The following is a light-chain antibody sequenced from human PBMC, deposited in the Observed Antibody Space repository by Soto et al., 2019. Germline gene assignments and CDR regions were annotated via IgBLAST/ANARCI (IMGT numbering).Light chain of an antibody. V-gene: IGKV3-11*01. CDR1: QSISTY. CDR2: DAS. J-gene: IGKJ1*01. Sequence: EIVLTQSPATLSLSPGERATLSCRASQSISTYLAWYQQKPGQAPRLLIYDASNRATGIPARFSGSGSGTDFTLTISSLEPEDFAVYFCQHHNNWPPTWTFGQGTKVEIK. CDR3: QHHNNWPPTWT.